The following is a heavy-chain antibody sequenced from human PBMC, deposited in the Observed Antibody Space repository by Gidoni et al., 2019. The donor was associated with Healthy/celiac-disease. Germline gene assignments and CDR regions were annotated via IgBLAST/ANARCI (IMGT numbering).Heavy chain of an antibody. CDR3: ARGAVGAAAYYFDY. J-gene: IGHJ4*02. V-gene: IGHV3-33*01. D-gene: IGHD2-15*01. CDR1: GSTFSSYG. Sequence: QVQLVESGGGVVQPGRSLRLSCAASGSTFSSYGMHWVRQAPGKGLEWVAVIWYDGSNKYYADSVKGRFTISRDNSKNTLYLQMNSLRAEDTAVYYCARGAVGAAAYYFDYWGQGTLVTVSS. CDR2: IWYDGSNK.